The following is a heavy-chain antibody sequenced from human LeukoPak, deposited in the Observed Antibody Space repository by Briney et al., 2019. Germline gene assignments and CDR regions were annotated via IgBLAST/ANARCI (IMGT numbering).Heavy chain of an antibody. Sequence: GGSLRLSCAASGFRVTTYGMHWVRQAPGKGLEWVSFIRHDGSDKYYAESVKGRFTISKDDSKNTQYLQMNSLRSEETAIYYCVRDFNWAWDYWGHGALVTVCS. D-gene: IGHD3-16*01. J-gene: IGHJ4*01. CDR1: GFRVTTYG. CDR3: VRDFNWAWDY. CDR2: IRHDGSDK. V-gene: IGHV3-30*02.